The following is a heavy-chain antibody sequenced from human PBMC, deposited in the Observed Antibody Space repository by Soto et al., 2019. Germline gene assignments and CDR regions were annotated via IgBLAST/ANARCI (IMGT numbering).Heavy chain of an antibody. Sequence: SETLSLTCVISGDSVSGNSVTWNWFRQSPSRGLEWLGRTYYRSKWYSDYAVSVKSRVTINPDTSKNQFSLYLQMNSLRAEDTALYYCARLYSSGWYGPGRYWGQGTLVTVSS. J-gene: IGHJ4*02. V-gene: IGHV6-1*01. CDR2: TYYRSKWYS. CDR1: GDSVSGNSVT. CDR3: ARLYSSGWYGPGRY. D-gene: IGHD6-19*01.